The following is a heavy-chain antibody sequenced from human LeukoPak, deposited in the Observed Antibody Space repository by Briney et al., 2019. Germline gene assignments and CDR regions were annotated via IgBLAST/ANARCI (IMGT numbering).Heavy chain of an antibody. J-gene: IGHJ4*02. CDR3: ARIGEKFTYYYDSSGSEYFDY. Sequence: SVKVSCKASGYTFTGYYMHWVRQAPGQGLELMGWINPNSGGTNYAQKFQGRVTMTRDTSISIAYMELSRLRSDDTAVYYCARIGEKFTYYYDSSGSEYFDYWGQGTLVTVSS. CDR1: GYTFTGYY. CDR2: INPNSGGT. V-gene: IGHV1-2*02. D-gene: IGHD3-22*01.